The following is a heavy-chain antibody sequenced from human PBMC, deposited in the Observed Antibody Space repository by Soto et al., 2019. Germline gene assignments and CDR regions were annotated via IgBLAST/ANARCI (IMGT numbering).Heavy chain of an antibody. J-gene: IGHJ6*02. Sequence: ASVKGSCKASGYTFTSYGISWVRQTPGQGLEWMGWISAYNGNTNYAQKLQGRVTMTTDTSTSTAYMELRSLRSDDTAVYYCAREKSRFLDYYYYGMDVWGQGTTVTVSS. CDR2: ISAYNGNT. V-gene: IGHV1-18*01. CDR3: AREKSRFLDYYYYGMDV. D-gene: IGHD3-3*01. CDR1: GYTFTSYG.